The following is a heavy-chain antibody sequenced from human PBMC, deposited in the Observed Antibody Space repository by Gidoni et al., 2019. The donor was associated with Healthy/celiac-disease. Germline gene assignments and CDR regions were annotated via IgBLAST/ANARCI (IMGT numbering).Heavy chain of an antibody. J-gene: IGHJ4*02. CDR2: IRSKAYGRTT. CDR1: GLSLCDYA. Sequence: EVQLVESGGGLVQPGLSLSLSCIGSGLSLCDYAMSWFRQAPGKGLGRVGVIRSKAYGRTTEYAASVKGRFTISGDDSKSIAYLQMNSLKTEDTAVYYCTEGKSGNYLFDYWGQGTLVTVSS. V-gene: IGHV3-49*03. D-gene: IGHD1-26*01. CDR3: TEGKSGNYLFDY.